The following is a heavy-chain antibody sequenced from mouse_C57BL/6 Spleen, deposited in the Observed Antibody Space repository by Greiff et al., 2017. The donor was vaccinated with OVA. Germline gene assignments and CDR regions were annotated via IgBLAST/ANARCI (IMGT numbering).Heavy chain of an antibody. D-gene: IGHD6-1*01. CDR2: INPNNGGT. Sequence: EVKLQQSGPELVKPGASVKISCKASGYTFTDYYMNWVKQSHGKSLEWIGDINPNNGGTSYNQKFKGKATLTVDKSSSTAYMELRSLTSEDSAVYYCASPLASLDYWGQGTTLTVSS. J-gene: IGHJ2*01. CDR1: GYTFTDYY. CDR3: ASPLASLDY. V-gene: IGHV1-26*01.